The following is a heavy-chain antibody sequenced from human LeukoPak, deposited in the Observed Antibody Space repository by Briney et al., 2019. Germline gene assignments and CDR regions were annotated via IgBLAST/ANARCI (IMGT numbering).Heavy chain of an antibody. CDR3: ANRAGGNYYGSGSYFDY. CDR2: IIPIFGTA. D-gene: IGHD3-10*01. J-gene: IGHJ4*02. Sequence: SVKVSCKASGGTFSSYAISWVRQAPGQGLEWMGGIIPIFGTANYAQKFQGRVTITADKSTSTAYMELSSLRSEDTAVYYCANRAGGNYYGSGSYFDYWGQGTLVTVSS. CDR1: GGTFSSYA. V-gene: IGHV1-69*06.